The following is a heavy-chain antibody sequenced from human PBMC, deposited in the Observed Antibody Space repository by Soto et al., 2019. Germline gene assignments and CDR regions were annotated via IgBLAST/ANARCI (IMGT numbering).Heavy chain of an antibody. J-gene: IGHJ6*02. D-gene: IGHD3-10*01. CDR2: IIPVFGTA. Sequence: QVQLVQSGAEVKKPGSSVKVSCKASGGSLTNYGVSWVRQAPGQGLEWMGGIIPVFGTAYYAQKFQGRVRIAADASKSTVVMAVPSLRSADTVVYYCARGDATKLGVTNYSGMDVWGQGTTVTVSS. CDR3: ARGDATKLGVTNYSGMDV. V-gene: IGHV1-69*12. CDR1: GGSLTNYG.